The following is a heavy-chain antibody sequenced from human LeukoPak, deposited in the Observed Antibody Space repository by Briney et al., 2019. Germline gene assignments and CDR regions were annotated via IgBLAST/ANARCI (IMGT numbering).Heavy chain of an antibody. CDR1: GYTFTGYY. Sequence: GASVKVSCKASGYTFTGYYMHWVRQAPGQGLEWMGWINPNSGGTNYAQKFQGKVTMPRDTSISTAYMELGRLRSDDTAVYYCARVGSGKIFFDYWGQGTLVTVSS. V-gene: IGHV1-2*02. J-gene: IGHJ4*02. D-gene: IGHD3-10*01. CDR3: ARVGSGKIFFDY. CDR2: INPNSGGT.